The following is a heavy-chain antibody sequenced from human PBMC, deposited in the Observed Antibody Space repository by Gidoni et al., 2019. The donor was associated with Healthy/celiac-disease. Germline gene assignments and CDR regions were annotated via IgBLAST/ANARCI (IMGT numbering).Heavy chain of an antibody. V-gene: IGHV3-23*01. Sequence: EVQLLESGGGLVQPGGSLRLSCAASGFTFSSYAMSWVRQAPGKGLEWVSAISGSGGSTYYADSVKGRFTISRDNSKNTLYLQMNSLRAEDTAVYYCAKDQWYYDSSGYWSGGGDYYGMDVWGQGTTVTVSS. D-gene: IGHD3-22*01. CDR1: GFTFSSYA. J-gene: IGHJ6*02. CDR2: ISGSGGST. CDR3: AKDQWYYDSSGYWSGGGDYYGMDV.